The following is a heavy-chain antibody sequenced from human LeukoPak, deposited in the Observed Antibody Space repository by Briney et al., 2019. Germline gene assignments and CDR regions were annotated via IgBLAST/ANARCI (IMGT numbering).Heavy chain of an antibody. V-gene: IGHV3-7*03. CDR1: GFTFNTYW. CDR2: IKEDGSET. Sequence: PGGSLRLSCAASGFTFNTYWMGWVRQAPGKGLEWLGNIKEDGSETYYVDFLKGRITISRDNAKNSLSLQMNSLRVEDTAVYYCARDRGWLTSDYWGQGTLVTVSS. D-gene: IGHD3-10*01. J-gene: IGHJ4*02. CDR3: ARDRGWLTSDY.